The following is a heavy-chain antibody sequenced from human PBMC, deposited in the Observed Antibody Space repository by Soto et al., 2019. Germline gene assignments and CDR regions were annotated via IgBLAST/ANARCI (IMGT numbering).Heavy chain of an antibody. Sequence: AQKLQGRVTMTTDTSTSTAYMELRSLRSDDTAVYYCARDMVRGVTQTDYWGQGTLVTVSS. V-gene: IGHV1-18*01. CDR3: ARDMVRGVTQTDY. J-gene: IGHJ4*02. D-gene: IGHD3-10*01.